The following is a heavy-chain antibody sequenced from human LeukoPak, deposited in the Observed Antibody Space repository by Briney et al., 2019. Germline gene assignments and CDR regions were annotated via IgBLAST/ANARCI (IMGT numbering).Heavy chain of an antibody. J-gene: IGHJ4*02. CDR3: ARDLAYSRLDY. CDR1: GLTFSSSW. Sequence: GGSLRLSCAVSGLTFSSSWMDWVRQAPGKGQEWVASINPEGSEKYSADSVKGRFTISRDNAKNSLYLQMDSLRVEDTAFYYCARDLAYSRLDYWGQGMLVTVSS. CDR2: INPEGSEK. D-gene: IGHD5-18*01. V-gene: IGHV3-7*01.